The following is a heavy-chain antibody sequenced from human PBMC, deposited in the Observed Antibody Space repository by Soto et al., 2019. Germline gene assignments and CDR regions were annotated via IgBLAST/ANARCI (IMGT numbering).Heavy chain of an antibody. J-gene: IGHJ3*02. V-gene: IGHV1-8*01. D-gene: IGHD3-10*01. CDR1: GYTFTSYD. Sequence: ASVKVSCKASGYTFTSYDINWVRQATGQGLERMGWMNPNSGNTGYAQKFQGRVTMTRNTSISTAYMELSSLRSEDTAVYYCASRYGSGTYAFDIWGQGTMVTVSS. CDR2: MNPNSGNT. CDR3: ASRYGSGTYAFDI.